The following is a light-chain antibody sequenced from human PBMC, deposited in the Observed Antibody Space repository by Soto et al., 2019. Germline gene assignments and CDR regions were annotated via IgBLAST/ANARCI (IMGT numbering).Light chain of an antibody. Sequence: QSVLTQPPSASGTPGQRVTISCSGGSSNIKTNGVSWYQQVPGAAPKLLIYSNNQRPSGAPDRFTGSKSGTSASLAIAGLQSEDKATYHCATWDDSLNGLIFGGGTKLTVL. V-gene: IGLV1-44*01. CDR1: SSNIKTNG. J-gene: IGLJ2*01. CDR2: SNN. CDR3: ATWDDSLNGLI.